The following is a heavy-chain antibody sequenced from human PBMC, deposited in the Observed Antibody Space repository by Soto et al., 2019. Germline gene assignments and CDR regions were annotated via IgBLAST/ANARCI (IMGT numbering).Heavy chain of an antibody. V-gene: IGHV1-2*02. J-gene: IGHJ5*02. CDR2: INPNSGGT. D-gene: IGHD2-2*01. CDR3: ARGWEYQLLSNWFDP. CDR1: GYTFTGYY. Sequence: RGSVKVSCKASGYTFTGYYMHWVRQAPGQGPEWMGWINPNSGGTNYAQKFQGRATMTRDTSISTAYMELSRLRSDDTAVYYCARGWEYQLLSNWFDPWGQGTLVTVSS.